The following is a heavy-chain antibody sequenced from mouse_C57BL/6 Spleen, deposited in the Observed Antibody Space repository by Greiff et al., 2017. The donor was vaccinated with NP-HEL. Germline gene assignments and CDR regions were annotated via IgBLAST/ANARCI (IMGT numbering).Heavy chain of an antibody. CDR2: IHPNSGST. D-gene: IGHD1-1*01. CDR3: ASDYYGSSYEDAMDY. Sequence: QVQLQQPGAELVKPGASVKLSCKASGYTFTSYWMHWVKQRPGQGLEWIGMIHPNSGSTNYNEKFKSKATLTVDKSSSTAYMQLSSLTSEDSAVYYCASDYYGSSYEDAMDYWGQGTSVTVSS. V-gene: IGHV1-64*01. CDR1: GYTFTSYW. J-gene: IGHJ4*01.